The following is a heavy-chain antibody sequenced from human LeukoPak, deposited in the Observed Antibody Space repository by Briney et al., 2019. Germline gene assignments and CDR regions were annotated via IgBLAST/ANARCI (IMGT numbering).Heavy chain of an antibody. J-gene: IGHJ6*02. V-gene: IGHV3-48*03. D-gene: IGHD3-10*01. CDR2: ISPSGSTI. Sequence: PGGSLRLSCAASGFTFSSYEMNWVRQAPGKGLEWVSYISPSGSTIYYADSVKGRFTISRDSAKNSLFLQMNSLRAEDTAVYYCVRESAVRGTQGMDVWGQGTTVIVSS. CDR3: VRESAVRGTQGMDV. CDR1: GFTFSSYE.